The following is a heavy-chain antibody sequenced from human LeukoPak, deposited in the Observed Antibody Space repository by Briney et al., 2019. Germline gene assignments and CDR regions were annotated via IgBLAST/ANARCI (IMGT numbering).Heavy chain of an antibody. J-gene: IGHJ4*02. D-gene: IGHD1-26*01. CDR2: ISGSGGST. V-gene: IGHV3-23*01. CDR1: GFTFSSYA. CDR3: AKDLGRGSYWFFDY. Sequence: LTGGSLRLSCAASGFTFSSYAMSWVRQAPGKGLEWVSAISGSGGSTYYADSVKGRFTISRDNSKNTLYLQMNSLRAEDTAVYYCAKDLGRGSYWFFDYWGQGTLVTVSS.